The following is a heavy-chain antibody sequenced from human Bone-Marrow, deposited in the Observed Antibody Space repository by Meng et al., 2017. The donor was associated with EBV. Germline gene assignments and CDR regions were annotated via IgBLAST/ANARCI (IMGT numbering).Heavy chain of an antibody. CDR1: GGSCRDNS. D-gene: IGHD2-15*01. V-gene: IGHV4-34*01. Sequence: LLIPSPRLVPPDSVMGGSCRDNSWSCIRTPPGKGLEWIGEIQHSESTNYTPSLKSQVTISVDTSKNQFSLKLSSVTAADTAVYYSARVRRRISVFVVVAGFNWFDPWGQGTLVTVSS. CDR3: ARVRRRISVFVVVAGFNWFDP. CDR2: IQHSEST. J-gene: IGHJ5*02.